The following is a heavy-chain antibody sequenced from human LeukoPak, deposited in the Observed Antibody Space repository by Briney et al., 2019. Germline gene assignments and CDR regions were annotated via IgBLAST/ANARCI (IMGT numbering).Heavy chain of an antibody. CDR1: GGSISSYY. J-gene: IGHJ6*03. CDR2: IYYSGST. CDR3: ARDAEYQLLYYYYYMDV. V-gene: IGHV4-59*01. D-gene: IGHD2-2*01. Sequence: ASETLSLTCTVSGGSISSYYWSWIRQPPGKGLEWIGYIYYSGSTNYNPSLKSRVTISVDTSKNQFSLKLSSVTAADTAVYYCARDAEYQLLYYYYYMDVWGKGTTVTVSS.